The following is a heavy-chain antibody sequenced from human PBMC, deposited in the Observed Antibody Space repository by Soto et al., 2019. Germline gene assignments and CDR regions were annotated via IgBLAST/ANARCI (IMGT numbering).Heavy chain of an antibody. J-gene: IGHJ3*02. V-gene: IGHV5-51*01. CDR2: IYPGDSDS. Sequence: PGESLKISCKGSGYSFTTYCLAWVLQMPWKGLEYMGIIYPGDSDSRYSPAFQGQVTISADKSISTAYLQWTSLKASDTAIYYCARSRVSTPRLEDPFDIWGQGTMVTVS. D-gene: IGHD5-12*01. CDR1: GYSFTTYC. CDR3: ARSRVSTPRLEDPFDI.